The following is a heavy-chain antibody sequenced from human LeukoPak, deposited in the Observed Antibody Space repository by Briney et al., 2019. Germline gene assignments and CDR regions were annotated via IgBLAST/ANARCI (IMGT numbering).Heavy chain of an antibody. V-gene: IGHV3-23*01. D-gene: IGHD6-13*01. CDR3: ARAFVYGIATEYYFDY. Sequence: GGSLRLSCAASGFAFNSYSMTWVRQAPGKGLEWVSAISGSGGSTYYADSVKGRFTISRHISKNTLFLQMNSLRAEDTAVYYCARAFVYGIATEYYFDYWGQGTLVTVSS. CDR1: GFAFNSYS. J-gene: IGHJ4*02. CDR2: ISGSGGST.